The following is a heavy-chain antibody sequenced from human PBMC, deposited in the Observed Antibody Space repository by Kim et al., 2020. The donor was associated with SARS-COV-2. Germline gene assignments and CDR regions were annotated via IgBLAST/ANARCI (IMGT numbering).Heavy chain of an antibody. CDR1: GFTFSSYG. CDR3: ARDQWLRFSYYYYGMDV. Sequence: GGSLRLSCAASGFTFSSYGMHWVRQAPGKGLEWVAVIWYDGSNKYYADSVKGRFTISRDNSKNTLYLQMNSLRAEDTAVYYCARDQWLRFSYYYYGMDVWGQGTTVTVSS. CDR2: IWYDGSNK. D-gene: IGHD5-12*01. J-gene: IGHJ6*02. V-gene: IGHV3-33*01.